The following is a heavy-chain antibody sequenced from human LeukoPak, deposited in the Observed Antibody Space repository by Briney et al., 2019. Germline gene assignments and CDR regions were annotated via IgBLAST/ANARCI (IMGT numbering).Heavy chain of an antibody. D-gene: IGHD2-2*01. CDR2: IKQDGSDR. Sequence: PGGSLRVSCAASGFTFSSYWMTWVRQAPGKGLEWVACIKQDGSDRYYVDSVKGRFTISGDNAKNSLYLQMNSLRAEDTALYYCAREGGIVVVPAHFDYWGQGTLVTVSS. J-gene: IGHJ4*02. V-gene: IGHV3-7*03. CDR3: AREGGIVVVPAHFDY. CDR1: GFTFSSYW.